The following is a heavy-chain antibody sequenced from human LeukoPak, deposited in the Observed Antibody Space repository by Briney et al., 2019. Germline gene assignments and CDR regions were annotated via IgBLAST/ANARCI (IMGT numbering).Heavy chain of an antibody. V-gene: IGHV3-30-3*01. Sequence: GGSLRLSCVASEFTSGFTFSYYAMHWVRQAPGKGLEWVAFISNDGGNRYFANSVKGRFTISRDNSKNTVYLQMNSLGAEDTAVYYCADSDGYYYDVWGQGTLVTVS. D-gene: IGHD2-15*01. CDR1: GFTFSYYA. J-gene: IGHJ4*02. CDR2: ISNDGGNR. CDR3: ADSDGYYYDV.